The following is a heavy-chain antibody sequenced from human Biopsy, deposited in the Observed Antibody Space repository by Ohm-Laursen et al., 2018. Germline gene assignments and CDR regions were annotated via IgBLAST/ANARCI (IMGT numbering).Heavy chain of an antibody. V-gene: IGHV3-15*01. Sequence: SLRLSCSASGFTFSHAWMSWARQAPGKGLEWVGRIKNEIDGGTTDYAAPVKGRFTILRDDSKNMLFLQMDSLKTEDTAVYYCTHHYDASDDVFDIWGQGTVVTVSS. CDR2: IKNEIDGGTT. D-gene: IGHD3-22*01. CDR3: THHYDASDDVFDI. CDR1: GFTFSHAW. J-gene: IGHJ3*02.